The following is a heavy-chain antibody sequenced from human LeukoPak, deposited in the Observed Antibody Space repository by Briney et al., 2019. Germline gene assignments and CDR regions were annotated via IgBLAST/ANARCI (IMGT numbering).Heavy chain of an antibody. V-gene: IGHV1-8*03. D-gene: IGHD6-13*01. CDR3: ARGSAGTQDFDY. J-gene: IGHJ4*02. Sequence: ASVKVSCKASGYTFTSHDINWVRQATGQGLEWMGWMNPNSGNTGYAQKFQGRVTITRNTSISTAYMELSSLRSEDTAVYYCARGSAGTQDFDYWGQGTLVTVSS. CDR2: MNPNSGNT. CDR1: GYTFTSHD.